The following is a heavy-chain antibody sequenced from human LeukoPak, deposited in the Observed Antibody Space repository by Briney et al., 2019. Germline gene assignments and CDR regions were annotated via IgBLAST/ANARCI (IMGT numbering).Heavy chain of an antibody. D-gene: IGHD3-3*01. J-gene: IGHJ3*02. Sequence: PGGSLRLSCAASGFTFSDYYMNWLRQAPGKGLEWVSSISRGGNSIYDADSVKGRFTISRDNAKNSLYLQMNSLRAEDTAVYYCARDSLTILNAFDIWGQGTMVTVSS. CDR3: ARDSLTILNAFDI. CDR1: GFTFSDYY. CDR2: ISRGGNSI. V-gene: IGHV3-11*04.